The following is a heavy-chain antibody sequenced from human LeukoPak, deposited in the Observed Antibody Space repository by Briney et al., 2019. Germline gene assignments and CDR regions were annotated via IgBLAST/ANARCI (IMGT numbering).Heavy chain of an antibody. CDR3: ARGGYGDRIDY. Sequence: ASVKVSCKASGYTFIRYYMHWVRQAPGQGLEWMGIINPSGGSTSYAQKFQGRVTMTRDTSTCTVYMELSRLRSEDTAVYYCARGGYGDRIDYWGQGTLVSVSS. V-gene: IGHV1-46*01. CDR1: GYTFIRYY. CDR2: INPSGGST. D-gene: IGHD4-17*01. J-gene: IGHJ4*02.